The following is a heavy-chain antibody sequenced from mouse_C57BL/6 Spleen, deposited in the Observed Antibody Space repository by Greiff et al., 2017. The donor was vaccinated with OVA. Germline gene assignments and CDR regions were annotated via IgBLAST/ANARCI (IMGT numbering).Heavy chain of an antibody. V-gene: IGHV1-26*01. D-gene: IGHD1-1*01. CDR3: ARRDHYYGSSPFAY. CDR1: GYTFTDYY. Sequence: EVQLQQSGPELVKPGASVKISCKASGYTFTDYYMNWVKQSHGKSLEWIGDINPNNGGTSYNQKFKGKATLTVDKSSSTAYMELRSLTSEDSAVYYCARRDHYYGSSPFAYWGQGTLVTVSA. J-gene: IGHJ3*01. CDR2: INPNNGGT.